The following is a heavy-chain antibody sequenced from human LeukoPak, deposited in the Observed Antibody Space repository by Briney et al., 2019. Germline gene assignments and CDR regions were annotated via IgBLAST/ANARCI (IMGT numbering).Heavy chain of an antibody. Sequence: GGSLRLSCAASGFTFSSYPMTWVRQAPGKGPEWVSFISDSGGITYYADSVKGRFTISRDNSKNTLCLQMNSLRAEDTAVYYCAKNTQYSGYYDCWGQGTLVAVSS. V-gene: IGHV3-23*01. J-gene: IGHJ4*02. CDR1: GFTFSSYP. D-gene: IGHD6-6*01. CDR2: ISDSGGIT. CDR3: AKNTQYSGYYDC.